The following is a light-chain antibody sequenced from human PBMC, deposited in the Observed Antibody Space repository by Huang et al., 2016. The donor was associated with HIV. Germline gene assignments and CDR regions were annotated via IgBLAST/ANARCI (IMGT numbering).Light chain of an antibody. CDR1: QTVSSY. Sequence: EIVLTQSPATLSLSPGERATLSCRASQTVSSYLAWYQQKPGQPPRLLIYDASKRATDSPARFNGSGFGTDFTLTISSLEPEDSAIYFCQECYNWPRRAFGGGTKVEI. CDR2: DAS. CDR3: QECYNWPRRA. J-gene: IGKJ4*01. V-gene: IGKV3-11*01.